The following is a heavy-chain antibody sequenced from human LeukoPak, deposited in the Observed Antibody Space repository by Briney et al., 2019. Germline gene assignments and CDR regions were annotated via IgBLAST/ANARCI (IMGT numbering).Heavy chain of an antibody. J-gene: IGHJ4*02. Sequence: GGSLRLSCAASGFTFSSYAMIWVRQASGKGLEWVSAISGSGGSTYYADSVKGRFTISRDNSKNTLYLQMNSLRAEDTAVYYCAKFRLPVYYYDSSGYYFDYWGQGTLVTVSS. CDR2: ISGSGGST. V-gene: IGHV3-23*01. D-gene: IGHD3-22*01. CDR3: AKFRLPVYYYDSSGYYFDY. CDR1: GFTFSSYA.